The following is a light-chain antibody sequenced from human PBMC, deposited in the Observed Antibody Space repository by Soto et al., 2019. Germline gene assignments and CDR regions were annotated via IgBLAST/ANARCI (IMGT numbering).Light chain of an antibody. CDR2: AAS. V-gene: IGKV1-39*01. CDR1: QSISSY. Sequence: DVQMTQYPTSLSASVGDRVTITCRASQSISSYLNWYQQKPGKAPKLLIYAASSLQSGVPSRFSGSGSGTEFTLTISCLQPEDIATYYCQQYDILPITFGQVTRLEIK. CDR3: QQYDILPIT. J-gene: IGKJ5*01.